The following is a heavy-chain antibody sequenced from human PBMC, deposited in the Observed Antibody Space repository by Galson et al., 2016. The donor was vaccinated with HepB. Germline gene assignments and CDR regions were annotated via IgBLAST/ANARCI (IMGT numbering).Heavy chain of an antibody. CDR3: ARGFSLRS. J-gene: IGHJ5*02. CDR2: TYCRSTKWYF. CDR1: GDSVSNEDTV. Sequence: CAISGDSVSNEDTVWNWIRQSPSRGLEWLGRTYCRSTKWYFDYAVSVKNRITVTPDTSKNQFSLQLTSVTPEDTATYYCARGFSLRSWGQGTLVAVAS. V-gene: IGHV6-1*01.